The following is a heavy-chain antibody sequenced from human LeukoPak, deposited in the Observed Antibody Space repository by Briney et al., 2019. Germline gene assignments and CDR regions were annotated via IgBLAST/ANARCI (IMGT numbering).Heavy chain of an antibody. V-gene: IGHV1-18*01. J-gene: IGHJ5*02. CDR2: ISTYNGNT. Sequence: ASVKVSCKASGYTFTTYGISWVRQAPGQGLEWMGWISTYNGNTNYAQNLQGRVTMTTDTSTSTAYMELRSLRSEDTAVYYCARDIAAAGKNWFDPWGQGTLVTVSS. D-gene: IGHD6-13*01. CDR3: ARDIAAAGKNWFDP. CDR1: GYTFTTYG.